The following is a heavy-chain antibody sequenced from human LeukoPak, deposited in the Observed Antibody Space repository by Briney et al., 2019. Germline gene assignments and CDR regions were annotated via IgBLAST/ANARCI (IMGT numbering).Heavy chain of an antibody. Sequence: GASVKVSCKASGYTFTSYYMHWVRQAPGQGLEWMGIINPSGGSTSYAQKFQGRVTMTRDMSTSTVYMELSSLRSEDTAVYYCARTREEMAPFDAFDIWGQGTMVTVSS. D-gene: IGHD5-24*01. CDR3: ARTREEMAPFDAFDI. V-gene: IGHV1-46*01. CDR2: INPSGGST. J-gene: IGHJ3*02. CDR1: GYTFTSYY.